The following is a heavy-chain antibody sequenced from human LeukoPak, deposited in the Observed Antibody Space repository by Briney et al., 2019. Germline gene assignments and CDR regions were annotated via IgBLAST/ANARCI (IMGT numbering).Heavy chain of an antibody. Sequence: SETLSLTCTVSGGSISSSGYYWGWIRQPPGEGLEWIGSIYYSGSTYYNPSLQSRVTISVDTSKNQFSLKLSSVTAADTAVYYCARRGLSYYYDSSGNPYYYGMDVWGQGTTVTVSS. CDR2: IYYSGST. CDR1: GGSISSSGYY. CDR3: ARRGLSYYYDSSGNPYYYGMDV. D-gene: IGHD3-22*01. V-gene: IGHV4-39*07. J-gene: IGHJ6*02.